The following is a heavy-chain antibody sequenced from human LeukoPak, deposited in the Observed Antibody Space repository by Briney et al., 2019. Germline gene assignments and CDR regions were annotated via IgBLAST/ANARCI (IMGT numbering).Heavy chain of an antibody. CDR2: IYSGGTT. D-gene: IGHD3-9*01. CDR1: GFTVSSNY. Sequence: PGGSLRLSCAASGFTVSSNYMTWVRQAPGKGPEWVSIIYSGGTTYYADSVKGRFTISRDSSKNTLYLQMSSLRAEDTAVYYCARVQTSAQPSRYYDILTGYHPWGQGTLVSVSS. CDR3: ARVQTSAQPSRYYDILTGYHP. J-gene: IGHJ5*02. V-gene: IGHV3-53*01.